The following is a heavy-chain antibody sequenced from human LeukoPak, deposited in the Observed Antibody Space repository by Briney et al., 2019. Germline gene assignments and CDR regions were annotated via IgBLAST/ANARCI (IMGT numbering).Heavy chain of an antibody. V-gene: IGHV4-59*01. CDR2: IYYSGTT. CDR3: ARKTTGTMSPYFDY. CDR1: GVSISGSY. Sequence: PSETLSLNCTVSGVSISGSYWSWIRQLPGKELEWIGYIYYSGTTNYNPSLKSRVTISVDTSGNQFSLKLSSVTAADTAVYYCARKTTGTMSPYFDYWGQGTLVTVSS. D-gene: IGHD1-1*01. J-gene: IGHJ4*02.